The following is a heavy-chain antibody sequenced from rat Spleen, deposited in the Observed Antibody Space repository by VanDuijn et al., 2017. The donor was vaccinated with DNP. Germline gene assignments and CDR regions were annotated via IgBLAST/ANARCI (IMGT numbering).Heavy chain of an antibody. D-gene: IGHD4-1*01. V-gene: IGHV5S13*01. Sequence: EVQLVESGGGLVQPGRSLKLSCVVSGITLSNYGMAWVRQAPKKGLEWVATITNSGGNTYYRDSVKGRFTISRDYAKSTLYLQMNSLRSEDMATYYCARRGHGGYYFDFWGQGVMVTVSP. CDR2: ITNSGGNT. J-gene: IGHJ2*01. CDR1: GITLSNYG. CDR3: ARRGHGGYYFDF.